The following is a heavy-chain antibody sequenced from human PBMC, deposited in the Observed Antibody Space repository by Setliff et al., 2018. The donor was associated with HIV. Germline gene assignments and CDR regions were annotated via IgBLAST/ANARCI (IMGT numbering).Heavy chain of an antibody. Sequence: HPGGSLRLSCTVVGFSIENFDMYWIRQAPGKGLEWVSSLSGTSSTIYLADSVKGRFTISRDNSKNTLYLQMDSLRAEDAAVYYCAKDHSSGWHYYFDYWGQGTLVTVSS. J-gene: IGHJ4*02. V-gene: IGHV3-23*01. CDR1: GFSIENFD. CDR3: AKDHSSGWHYYFDY. CDR2: LSGTSSTI. D-gene: IGHD6-19*01.